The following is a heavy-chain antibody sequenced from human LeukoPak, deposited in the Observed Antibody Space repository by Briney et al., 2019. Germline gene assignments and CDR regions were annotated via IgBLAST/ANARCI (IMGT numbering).Heavy chain of an antibody. CDR3: ARPRTPPLGGKGQSYYYYMDV. D-gene: IGHD4-23*01. J-gene: IGHJ6*03. CDR1: GGTFSSYA. CDR2: IIPIFGTA. Sequence: GASVKVSCKASGGTFSSYAISWVRQAPGQGLEWMGGIIPIFGTANYAQKFQGRVTITADKSTSTAYMELSSLRSEDTAVYYCARPRTPPLGGKGQSYYYYMDVWGKGTTVTVSS. V-gene: IGHV1-69*06.